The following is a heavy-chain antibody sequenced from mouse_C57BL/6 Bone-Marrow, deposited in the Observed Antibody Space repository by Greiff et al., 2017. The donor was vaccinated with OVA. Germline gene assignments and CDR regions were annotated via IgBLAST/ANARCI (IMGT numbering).Heavy chain of an antibody. CDR2: INPSSGST. CDR1: GYTFTSYW. J-gene: IGHJ1*03. Sequence: VQLQQSGAELAKPGASVKLSCKASGYTFTSYWMHWVKQRPGQGLEWIGYINPSSGSTKYNQKFKDKATLTADKSSSTAYMQLSSLTYEDSAVDYCARYTGGRSLYWYFDVWGTGTTVTVSS. CDR3: ARYTGGRSLYWYFDV. D-gene: IGHD1-1*01. V-gene: IGHV1-7*01.